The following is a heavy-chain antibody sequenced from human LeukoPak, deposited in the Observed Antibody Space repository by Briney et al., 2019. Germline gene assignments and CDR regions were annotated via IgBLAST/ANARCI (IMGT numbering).Heavy chain of an antibody. CDR1: GGSISGSSYY. CDR2: IYYSGST. J-gene: IGHJ6*02. V-gene: IGHV4-39*01. Sequence: SETLSLTCTVSGGSISGSSYYWGWIRQPPGKGLEWIGSIYYSGSTYYNPSLKSRVAISVDTSKNQFSLKLSSVTAADTAVYYCARRAEGIAALPDFYYYYGMDVWGQGTTVTVSS. CDR3: ARRAEGIAALPDFYYYYGMDV. D-gene: IGHD6-6*01.